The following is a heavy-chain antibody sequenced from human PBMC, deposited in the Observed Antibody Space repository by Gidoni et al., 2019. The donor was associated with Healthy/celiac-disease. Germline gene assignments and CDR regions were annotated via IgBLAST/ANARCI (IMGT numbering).Heavy chain of an antibody. CDR2: INWNVCST. CDR3: ARGYCSGVSCYLGDY. Sequence: EVQLVESGGGVVRPGGSVILACAACGFTFDDYGIRLVRQAPGKGLGGVSGINWNVCSTGYADSVKGRFTISRNNAKNSLYLQMNSLRAEDTALYYCARGYCSGVSCYLGDYWGQGTLVTVSS. V-gene: IGHV3-20*04. J-gene: IGHJ4*02. D-gene: IGHD2-15*01. CDR1: GFTFDDYG.